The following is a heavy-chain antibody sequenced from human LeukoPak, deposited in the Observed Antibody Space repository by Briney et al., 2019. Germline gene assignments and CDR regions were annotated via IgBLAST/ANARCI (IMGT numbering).Heavy chain of an antibody. D-gene: IGHD2-15*01. Sequence: AASVKVSCKASGYTFTNYGISWVRQATGQGLEWMGWMNPNSGNTGYAQKFQGRVTMTRNTSISTAYMELSSLRSEDTAVYYCARGAPGSYCSGGSCPYFDYWGQGTLISVSS. CDR3: ARGAPGSYCSGGSCPYFDY. J-gene: IGHJ4*02. CDR2: MNPNSGNT. V-gene: IGHV1-8*02. CDR1: GYTFTNYG.